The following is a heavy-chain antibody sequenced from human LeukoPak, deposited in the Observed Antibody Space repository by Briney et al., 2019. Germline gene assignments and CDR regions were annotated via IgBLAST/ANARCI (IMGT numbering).Heavy chain of an antibody. Sequence: GGSLRLSCAASGFTFSSHWMNWVRQAPGKGLEWVGRIKSKTDGGTTDYAAPVKGRFTISRDDSKNTLYLQMNSLKTEDTAVYYCTTDLLAAAGTLIDYWGQGTLVTVSS. CDR3: TTDLLAAAGTLIDY. V-gene: IGHV3-15*07. J-gene: IGHJ4*02. CDR2: IKSKTDGGTT. D-gene: IGHD6-13*01. CDR1: GFTFSSHW.